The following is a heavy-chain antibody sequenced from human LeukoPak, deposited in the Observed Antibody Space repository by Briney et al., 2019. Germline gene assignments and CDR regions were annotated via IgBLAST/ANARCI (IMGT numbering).Heavy chain of an antibody. CDR3: ARTIWGNWFDP. J-gene: IGHJ5*02. V-gene: IGHV4-39*07. D-gene: IGHD7-27*01. CDR2: IYYSAST. Sequence: SETLSLTCTVSGGSISSSSYYWGWVRQPPGKGLEWIGTIYYSASTYYNPSLKSRVTISVDTSKNQFSLELTSVTAADTAVYYCARTIWGNWFDPWGQGTLVTVSS. CDR1: GGSISSSSYY.